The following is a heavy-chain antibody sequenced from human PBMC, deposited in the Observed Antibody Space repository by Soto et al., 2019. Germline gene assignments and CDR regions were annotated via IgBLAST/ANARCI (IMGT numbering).Heavy chain of an antibody. CDR1: GDSFSRRSYY. CDR2: IYYSGST. D-gene: IGHD2-21*02. J-gene: IGHJ4*02. V-gene: IGHV4-39*01. Sequence: SETLSLTCTVTGDSFSRRSYYWGWIRQPPGKGLDWIGSIYYSGSTYNNPSLTSRVSMSIDTCKDQLSLKLKAVTAADTALYFCASQRTSVVTQAYFDVWGPGSLVTVSS. CDR3: ASQRTSVVTQAYFDV.